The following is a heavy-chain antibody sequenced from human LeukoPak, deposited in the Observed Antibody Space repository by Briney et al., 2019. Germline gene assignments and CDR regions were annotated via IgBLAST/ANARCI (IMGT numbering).Heavy chain of an antibody. V-gene: IGHV4-34*01. CDR2: INHSGST. Sequence: SETLSLTCAVYGGSFSGYYWSWIRQPPGKGLEWIGEINHSGSTNYNPSLKSRVTISVDTSKNQFSLKLSSVTAADTAVYYCARRRSIIMVRGRSNWFYPWGQGNLFSVSS. D-gene: IGHD3-10*01. J-gene: IGHJ5*02. CDR1: GGSFSGYY. CDR3: ARRRSIIMVRGRSNWFYP.